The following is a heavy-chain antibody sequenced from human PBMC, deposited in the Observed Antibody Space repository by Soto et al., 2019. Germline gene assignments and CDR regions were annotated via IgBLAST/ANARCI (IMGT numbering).Heavy chain of an antibody. J-gene: IGHJ4*02. D-gene: IGHD6-13*01. CDR2: IYHSGST. CDR3: ARQAIAATGRTFDY. Sequence: SETLSLTCAVSGGSISSGGYSWSWIRQPPGKGLEWIGYIYHSGSTYYNPSLKSRVTISVDRSKNQFSLKLSSVTAADTAVYYCARQAIAATGRTFDYWGQGTLVTVSS. V-gene: IGHV4-30-2*01. CDR1: GGSISSGGYS.